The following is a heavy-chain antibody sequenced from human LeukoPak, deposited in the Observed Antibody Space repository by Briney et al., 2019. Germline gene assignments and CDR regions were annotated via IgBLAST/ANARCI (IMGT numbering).Heavy chain of an antibody. CDR3: ARVLGILATIHNY. CDR2: ISSYTGNT. D-gene: IGHD5-12*01. V-gene: IGHV1-18*01. CDR1: GYTFTGYG. J-gene: IGHJ4*02. Sequence: VASVKVSCKASGYTFTGYGISWVRQAPGQGLEWVGWISSYTGNTNYAQKVQGRVTMTTDTSTSTAYMELRSLRSDDTAVYYCARVLGILATIHNYWGQGTLVTVSS.